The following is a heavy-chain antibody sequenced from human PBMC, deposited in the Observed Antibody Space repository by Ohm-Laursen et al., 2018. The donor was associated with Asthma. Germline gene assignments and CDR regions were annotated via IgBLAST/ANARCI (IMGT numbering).Heavy chain of an antibody. J-gene: IGHJ3*02. CDR1: GFTFSSYG. CDR2: IWYDGSNK. CDR3: ARVFDTSGFGTFDI. V-gene: IGHV3-33*08. Sequence: LSLTCAASGFTFSSYGIHWVRQAPGKGLEWVAVIWYDGSNKYSADSVKGRFTISRDNSKNTLYLQMNSLRAEDTAVYYCARVFDTSGFGTFDIWGQGTMVTVSS. D-gene: IGHD3-22*01.